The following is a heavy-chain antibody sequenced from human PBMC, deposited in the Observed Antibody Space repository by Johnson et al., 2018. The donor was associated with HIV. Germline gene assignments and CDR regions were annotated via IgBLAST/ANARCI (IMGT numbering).Heavy chain of an antibody. CDR2: ISGSGGST. D-gene: IGHD6-19*01. V-gene: IGHV3-23*01. CDR3: ARDPYSSGGNAFDI. CDR1: GFTFSSYA. Sequence: VQVLESGGGLVQPGGSLRLSCAASGFTFSSYAMSWVRQAPGKGLEWVSAISGSGGSTYYADSVKGRFTISSDNSKNTLYLQMNSLRAEDTAVYYCARDPYSSGGNAFDIWGQGTMVTVSS. J-gene: IGHJ3*02.